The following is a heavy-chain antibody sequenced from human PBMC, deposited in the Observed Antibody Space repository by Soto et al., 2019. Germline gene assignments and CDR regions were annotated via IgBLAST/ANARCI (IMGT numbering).Heavy chain of an antibody. CDR2: ISTGGDTT. CDR3: AKGEYGDYVPKNWFDP. V-gene: IGHV3-23*01. Sequence: GGSLRLSCAASGFTFSSYVMSWVRQAPGKGLEWVSGISTGGDTTSYADSVKGHFSISRDNSKNTLYLQMNSLRAEDTAVYYCAKGEYGDYVPKNWFDPWGQGTLVTVSS. CDR1: GFTFSSYV. J-gene: IGHJ5*02. D-gene: IGHD4-17*01.